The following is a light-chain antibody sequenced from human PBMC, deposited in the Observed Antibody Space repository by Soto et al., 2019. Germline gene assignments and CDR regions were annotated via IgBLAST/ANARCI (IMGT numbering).Light chain of an antibody. J-gene: IGKJ4*01. Sequence: DIQMTHTRSSVCRSVRDRSAITGRASQGINSWLAWYQQKSGKAPKLLIYSASSLVSGVPSRFSGSGSGTDFTLTISSLQPEDFATYYCQQANTFALTFGGGTKVDIK. CDR3: QQANTFALT. CDR2: SAS. CDR1: QGINSW. V-gene: IGKV1-12*01.